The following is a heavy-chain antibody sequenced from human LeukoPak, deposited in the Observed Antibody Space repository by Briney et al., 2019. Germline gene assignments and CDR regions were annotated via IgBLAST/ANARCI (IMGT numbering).Heavy chain of an antibody. D-gene: IGHD4/OR15-4a*01. Sequence: SQTLSLTCTVSGGSISSGSYYWSWIRQPAGKGLEWIGRIYTSGSTNYNPSLKSRVTISVDTSRNQFSLKLSSVTAADTAVYYCARVAGANNYYYYMDVWGRGTTVTVSS. CDR2: IYTSGST. CDR3: ARVAGANNYYYYMDV. CDR1: GGSISSGSYY. V-gene: IGHV4-61*02. J-gene: IGHJ6*03.